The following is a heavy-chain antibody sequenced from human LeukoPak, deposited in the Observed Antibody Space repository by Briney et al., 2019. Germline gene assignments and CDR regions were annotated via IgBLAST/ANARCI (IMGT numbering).Heavy chain of an antibody. CDR3: ASGVIPFDY. J-gene: IGHJ4*02. Sequence: PGGSLRLSCAASGFTFSSYAMHWVRQAPGKGLEWVAVISYDGSNKYYADSVKGRFTISRDNSKNTLYLQMNSLRAEDTAVYYCASGVIPFDYWGQGTLVTVSS. CDR1: GFTFSSYA. D-gene: IGHD3-16*02. CDR2: ISYDGSNK. V-gene: IGHV3-30-3*01.